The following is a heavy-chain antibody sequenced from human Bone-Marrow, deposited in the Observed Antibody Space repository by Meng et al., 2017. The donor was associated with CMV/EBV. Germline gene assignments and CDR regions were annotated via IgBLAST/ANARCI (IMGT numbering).Heavy chain of an antibody. CDR1: GYTFTDYY. J-gene: IGHJ3*02. V-gene: IGHV1-2*02. Sequence: ASVKVSCKASGYTFTDYYMHWVRQAPGQGLEWMGWINPNSAGTNYAQRFQGRVTMTRDTSISTAYMELSRLTSDDTAVYYCASSNYYDSSSYSLFDAFDIWGQGTMVTVSS. D-gene: IGHD3-22*01. CDR2: INPNSAGT. CDR3: ASSNYYDSSSYSLFDAFDI.